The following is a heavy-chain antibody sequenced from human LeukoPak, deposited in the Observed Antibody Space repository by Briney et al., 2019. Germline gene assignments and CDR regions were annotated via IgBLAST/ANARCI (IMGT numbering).Heavy chain of an antibody. J-gene: IGHJ4*02. D-gene: IGHD1-26*01. V-gene: IGHV3-21*01. Sequence: PGGSLRLSCAASTFTFSSYNMNWVRQAPGKGLGWVSSISSSGTYIYYRDSVKGRFTISRDNAENSLYLEMNSLRVEDTAIYYCVRDRGSYRPIDYWGQGTLVTVSS. CDR3: VRDRGSYRPIDY. CDR2: ISSSGTYI. CDR1: TFTFSSYN.